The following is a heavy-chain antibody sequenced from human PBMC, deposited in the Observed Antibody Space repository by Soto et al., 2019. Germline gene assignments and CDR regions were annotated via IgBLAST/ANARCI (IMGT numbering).Heavy chain of an antibody. CDR2: IGPESGAT. CDR3: GRGRSGQIVVFY. CDR1: GYTFTGHY. D-gene: IGHD1-26*01. V-gene: IGHV1-2*02. Sequence: ASVKVSCKTSGYTFTGHYIHWVRQAPEQGPEWMGEIGPESGATRYAQKFRGRVNMTRDTSITTVYMELNNLSPDDTAVYYCGRGRSGQIVVFYWGQGTPVTVSS. J-gene: IGHJ4*02.